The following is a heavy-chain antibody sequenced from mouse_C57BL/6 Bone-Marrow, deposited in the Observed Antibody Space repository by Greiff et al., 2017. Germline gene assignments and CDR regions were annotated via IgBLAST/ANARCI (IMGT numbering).Heavy chain of an antibody. V-gene: IGHV5-17*01. J-gene: IGHJ1*03. CDR3: ARMITNRYFDV. CDR2: ISSGSSTI. Sequence: EVKVVESGGGLVKPGGSLKLSCAASGFTFSDYGMHWVRQAPEKGLEWVAYISSGSSTIYYADTVKGRFTISRDNAKNTLFLQMTSLRSEDTAMYYCARMITNRYFDVWGTGTTVTVSS. D-gene: IGHD2-4*01. CDR1: GFTFSDYG.